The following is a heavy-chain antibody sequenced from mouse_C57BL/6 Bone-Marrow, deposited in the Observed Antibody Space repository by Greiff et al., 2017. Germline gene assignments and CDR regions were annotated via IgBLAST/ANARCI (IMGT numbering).Heavy chain of an antibody. J-gene: IGHJ4*01. CDR2: FNYDGSST. V-gene: IGHV5-16*01. Sequence: VKLMESEGGLVQPGSSMKLSCTASGFTFSDYYMAWVRQVPEKGLEWVANFNYDGSSTYYLDSLKSRFIISRDNAKNILYLQMSSLKSEDTATYYGARGSNYGYAMDYWGQGTSVTVSS. CDR3: ARGSNYGYAMDY. D-gene: IGHD2-5*01. CDR1: GFTFSDYY.